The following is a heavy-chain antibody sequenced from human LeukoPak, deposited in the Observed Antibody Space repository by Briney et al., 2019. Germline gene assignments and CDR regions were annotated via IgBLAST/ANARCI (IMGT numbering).Heavy chain of an antibody. D-gene: IGHD5-24*01. V-gene: IGHV3-23*01. CDR2: ISGSGGST. Sequence: PGGSLRLSCAASGFTFSSYAMSWVRQAPGKGLEWVSAISGSGGSTYYADSVKGRFTISRDNSKNTLYLQMNSLRAVDTAVYYCAKDLEMATLGYYWGQGTLVTVSS. CDR3: AKDLEMATLGYY. J-gene: IGHJ4*02. CDR1: GFTFSSYA.